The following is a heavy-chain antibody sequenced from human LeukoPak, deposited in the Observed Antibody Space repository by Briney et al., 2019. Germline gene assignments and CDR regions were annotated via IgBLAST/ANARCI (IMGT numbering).Heavy chain of an antibody. V-gene: IGHV3-30*04. CDR3: ARDYKGYGGYSYGSRPLAY. CDR2: ISYDGSNK. D-gene: IGHD5-18*01. Sequence: PGGSLRLSCAASGFTFSSYAMHWVRQAPGKGLEWVAVISYDGSNKYYADSVKGRFTISRDNSKNTLYLQMNSLRAEDTAVYYCARDYKGYGGYSYGSRPLAYWGQGTLVTVSS. CDR1: GFTFSSYA. J-gene: IGHJ4*02.